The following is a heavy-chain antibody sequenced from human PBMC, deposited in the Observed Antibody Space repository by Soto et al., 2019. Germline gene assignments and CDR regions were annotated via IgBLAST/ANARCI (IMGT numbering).Heavy chain of an antibody. CDR2: ISGSGGST. V-gene: IGHV3-23*01. CDR1: GFTFSSYA. D-gene: IGHD5-12*01. Sequence: PGGSLRLSCAASGFTFSSYAMSWVRQAPGKGLEWVSAISGSGGSTYYADSVKGRFTISRDNSKNTLYLQMNSLRAEDTAHTGYDLMPTFFDSWGQGALVTVSS. J-gene: IGHJ4*02. CDR3: DLMPTFFDS.